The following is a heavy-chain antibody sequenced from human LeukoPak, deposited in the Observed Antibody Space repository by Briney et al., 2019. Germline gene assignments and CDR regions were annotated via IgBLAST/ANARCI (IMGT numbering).Heavy chain of an antibody. CDR3: ARIPDRFCAIDI. CDR1: GYSFTCHW. J-gene: IGHJ3*02. Sequence: GESLKTSCKGSGYSFTCHWIGWVRPMPGKGLGWTGIIYPGDSDTRYSPSLQGQVTTSAEKSISTAYLQWSSLKASDTAMYYCARIPDRFCAIDIWGQGTIVTVSS. CDR2: IYPGDSDT. D-gene: IGHD3-3*01. V-gene: IGHV5-51*01.